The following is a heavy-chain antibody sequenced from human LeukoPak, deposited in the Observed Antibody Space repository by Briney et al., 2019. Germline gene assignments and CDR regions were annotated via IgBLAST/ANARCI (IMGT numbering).Heavy chain of an antibody. Sequence: PGRSLRLSCAASGFTFSSYGMHWVRQAPGKGLEWVAVTSYDGSNKYYADSVKGRFTISRDNSKNTLYLQMNSLRPEDTAVYYCAKDPRRYSRTGGYFDYWGQGTLVTVSS. CDR2: TSYDGSNK. V-gene: IGHV3-30*18. J-gene: IGHJ4*02. D-gene: IGHD6-13*01. CDR3: AKDPRRYSRTGGYFDY. CDR1: GFTFSSYG.